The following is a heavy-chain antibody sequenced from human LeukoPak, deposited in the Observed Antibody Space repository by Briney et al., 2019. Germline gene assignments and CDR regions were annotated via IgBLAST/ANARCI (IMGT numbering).Heavy chain of an antibody. CDR3: AKGFYHVGATTVYDY. CDR1: GFTFSSYA. D-gene: IGHD1-26*01. Sequence: GGSLRLSCAASGFTFSSYAMNWVRQAPGKGLEWGSAISGSGGSTYYADSVKGRFTISRDNSKNTLYLQMNSLRAEDTAVYYCAKGFYHVGATTVYDYWGQGTLVTVSS. V-gene: IGHV3-23*01. CDR2: ISGSGGST. J-gene: IGHJ4*02.